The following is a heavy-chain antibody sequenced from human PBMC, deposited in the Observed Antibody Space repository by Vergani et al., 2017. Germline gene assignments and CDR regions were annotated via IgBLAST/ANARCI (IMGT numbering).Heavy chain of an antibody. CDR2: IYTSGST. V-gene: IGHV4-61*02. CDR1: GGPISSGSYY. Sequence: QVQLQESGPGLVKPSQTLSLTCTVSGGPISSGSYYWSWIRQPAGKGLEWIGRIYTSGSTNYNPSLKNRVTMSVDTSKNQFSLKLSSVTAADTAVYYCARETYQQLETYYYYYYMDVWGKGP. J-gene: IGHJ6*03. CDR3: ARETYQQLETYYYYYYMDV. D-gene: IGHD6-13*01.